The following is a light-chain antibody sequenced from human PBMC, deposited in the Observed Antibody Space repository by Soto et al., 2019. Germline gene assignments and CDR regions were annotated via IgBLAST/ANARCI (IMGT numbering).Light chain of an antibody. CDR3: QQYDNWPLT. CDR1: QSISSW. CDR2: KAS. Sequence: DIQMTQSPSTLSASVGDRVTITCRASQSISSWLAWYQQKPGKAPKLLIYKASSLESGVPSRFSGSGSGTEFTLTISRLEPEDFAVYYCQQYDNWPLTFGQGTKVDIK. J-gene: IGKJ1*01. V-gene: IGKV1-5*03.